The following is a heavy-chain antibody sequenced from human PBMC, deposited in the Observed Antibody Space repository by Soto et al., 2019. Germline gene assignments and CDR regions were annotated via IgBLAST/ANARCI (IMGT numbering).Heavy chain of an antibody. CDR3: ARDLSVDAVEY. D-gene: IGHD3-9*01. V-gene: IGHV1-18*01. J-gene: IGHJ4*02. CDR1: GYTFTSYG. CDR2: MSAYDGNK. Sequence: QVQLVQSGAEVTKPGASVKVSCKASGYTFTSYGLSWVLQAPGQGLEWMGWMSAYDGNKKYAQKLQGRATMSTDTSTSTNSMGLRSLRTNDPAVDACARDLSVDAVEYSGQGTLVTVSS.